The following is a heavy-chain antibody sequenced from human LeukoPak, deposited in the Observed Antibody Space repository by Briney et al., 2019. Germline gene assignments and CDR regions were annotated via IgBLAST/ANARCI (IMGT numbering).Heavy chain of an antibody. V-gene: IGHV3-43D*04. D-gene: IGHD3-10*01. CDR1: GFTFDDYA. CDR3: AKADYYGSGSYYNVDYYYGMDV. Sequence: PGGSLRLSCAASGFTFDDYAMHWVRQAPGKGLEWVSLISWDGGSTYYADSVKGRFTISRDNSKNSLYLQMNSLRAEDTASYYCAKADYYGSGSYYNVDYYYGMDVWGKGTTVTVSS. J-gene: IGHJ6*04. CDR2: ISWDGGST.